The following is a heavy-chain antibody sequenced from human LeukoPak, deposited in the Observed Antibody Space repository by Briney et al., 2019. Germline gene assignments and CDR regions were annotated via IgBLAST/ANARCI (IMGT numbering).Heavy chain of an antibody. V-gene: IGHV4-39*07. CDR2: IYSNGNT. D-gene: IGHD4-17*01. CDR3: ARSATVTTGYFDY. J-gene: IGHJ4*02. CDR1: GGSISSSVHY. Sequence: SETLSLTCSVSGGSISSSVHYWGWIRQSPEKGLDWIGSIYSNGNTYYNPSVKSRVTISVDTSKNQFSLKLTSVTAAETAVYYCARSATVTTGYFDYWGQGALVTVSS.